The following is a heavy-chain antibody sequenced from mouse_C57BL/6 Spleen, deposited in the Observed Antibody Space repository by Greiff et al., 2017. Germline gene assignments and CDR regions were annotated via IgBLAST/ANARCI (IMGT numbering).Heavy chain of an antibody. V-gene: IGHV1-59*01. CDR1: GYNFTSYW. J-gene: IGHJ3*01. CDR3: AREGRQLRLRGFAY. CDR2: IVPSDSYT. Sequence: QVQLQQPGAELVRPGTSVKLSCKASGYNFTSYWMHWVKQRPGQGLEWIGVIVPSDSYTNYNQKFKGKATLTVDTSSSTAYMQLSSLTSEDSAVYYCAREGRQLRLRGFAYWGQGTLVTVSA. D-gene: IGHD3-2*02.